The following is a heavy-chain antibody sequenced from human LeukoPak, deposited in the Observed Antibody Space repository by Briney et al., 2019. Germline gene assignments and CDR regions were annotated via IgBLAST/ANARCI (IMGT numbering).Heavy chain of an antibody. CDR3: SRGSSYYYYGMDV. Sequence: PSETLSLTCTVSGGYIRSGGYYWRWIRQHPGKGLEWIGYIYYSGITYYNPSLKSRVTISVDTSKNQFSLKLSSVTAADTGVYYCSRGSSYYYYGMDVWGKGTTVTVSS. J-gene: IGHJ6*04. CDR1: GGYIRSGGYY. CDR2: IYYSGIT. D-gene: IGHD3-10*01. V-gene: IGHV4-31*03.